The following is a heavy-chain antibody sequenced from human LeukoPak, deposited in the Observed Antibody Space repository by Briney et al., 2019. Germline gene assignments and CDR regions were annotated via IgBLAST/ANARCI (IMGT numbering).Heavy chain of an antibody. D-gene: IGHD2-2*02. J-gene: IGHJ4*02. CDR1: GFTFSDYY. CDR2: ISGSGGST. Sequence: GGSLRLSCAASGFTFSDYYMSWIRQAPGKGLEWVSAISGSGGSTYYADSVKGRFTISRDNSKNTLYLQMDSLRPEDTAVYYCAKSSYTTIFASFDYWGQGTLVTVSS. CDR3: AKSSYTTIFASFDY. V-gene: IGHV3-23*01.